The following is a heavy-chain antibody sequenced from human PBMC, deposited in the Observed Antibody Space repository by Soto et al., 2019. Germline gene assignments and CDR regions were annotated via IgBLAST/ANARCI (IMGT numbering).Heavy chain of an antibody. CDR3: AKSAGSGSYQRYFDL. CDR1: GFSFSSYA. V-gene: IGHV3-23*01. D-gene: IGHD3-10*01. CDR2: ISGSGAGT. J-gene: IGHJ2*01. Sequence: EVQLLESGEDLVQPGGSLRLSCAASGFSFSSYAMTWVRQAPGKGLEWVSVISGSGAGTYYADSVKGRFTISRDNSKXXLFLQMXXXRAEDXAXYYCAKSAGSGSYQRYFDLWGRGTRVTVSS.